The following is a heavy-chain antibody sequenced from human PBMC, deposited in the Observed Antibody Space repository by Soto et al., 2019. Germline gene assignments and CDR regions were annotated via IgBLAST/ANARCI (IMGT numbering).Heavy chain of an antibody. CDR3: ARESLGAKGADH. V-gene: IGHV1-69*17. D-gene: IGHD3-16*01. CDR1: GDTFNSYV. J-gene: IGHJ4*02. Sequence: QVQLVQSGAEVKRPGSSVKVSCESSGDTFNSYVISWVRQAPGQGLEWMGGIIPIIGVTHYAQKFQGRVTISALSSTGTAYMELTNLGFDDTALYYCARESLGAKGADHWGQGTLVNVSS. CDR2: IIPIIGVT.